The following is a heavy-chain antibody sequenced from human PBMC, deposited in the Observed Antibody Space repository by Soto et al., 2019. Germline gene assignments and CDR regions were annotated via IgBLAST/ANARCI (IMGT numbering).Heavy chain of an antibody. V-gene: IGHV4-30-4*01. CDR3: ARDRAGAQYGLDV. J-gene: IGHJ6*02. Sequence: SETLSLTCTVSGGSISSGDYYWSWIRQPPGKGLEWIGYIYYSGSTYYNPSLKSRVTISVDTSKNQFSLKLSSVTAAGTAVYYCARDRAGAQYGLDVWGQGTTVTVSS. D-gene: IGHD1-26*01. CDR2: IYYSGST. CDR1: GGSISSGDYY.